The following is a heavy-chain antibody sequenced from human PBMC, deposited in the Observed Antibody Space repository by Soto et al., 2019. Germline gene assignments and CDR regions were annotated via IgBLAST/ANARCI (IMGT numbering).Heavy chain of an antibody. CDR2: ISDSGGRT. CDR3: MAARVPSWGVC. V-gene: IGHV3-23*01. Sequence: GGSLRLSCAASGFSLSSYAMSWVRQAPGKGLEWVSAISDSGGRTYYADSVKGRFTISRDSSKNTLYLQMNSLRAEDTAVYYCMAARVPSWGVCWGQGTLVTVSS. J-gene: IGHJ4*02. CDR1: GFSLSSYA. D-gene: IGHD6-6*01.